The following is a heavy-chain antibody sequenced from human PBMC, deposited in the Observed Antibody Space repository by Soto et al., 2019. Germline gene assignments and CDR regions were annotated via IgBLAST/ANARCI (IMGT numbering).Heavy chain of an antibody. CDR1: GYSFTSYW. CDR2: IDPSDSYT. J-gene: IGHJ4*02. D-gene: IGHD6-13*01. Sequence: GESLKISCKGSGYSFTSYWISWGRQMPGKGLEWMGRIDPSDSYTNYSPSFQGHVTISADKSISTAYLQWSSLKASDTAMYYCASVPGIAAAGLGEYWGQGTLVTVSS. CDR3: ASVPGIAAAGLGEY. V-gene: IGHV5-10-1*01.